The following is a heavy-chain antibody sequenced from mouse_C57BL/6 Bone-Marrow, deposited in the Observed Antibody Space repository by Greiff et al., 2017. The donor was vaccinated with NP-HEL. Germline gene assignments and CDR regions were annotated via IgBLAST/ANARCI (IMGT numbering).Heavy chain of an antibody. J-gene: IGHJ4*01. D-gene: IGHD1-1*01. CDR2: IRNKANNHAT. Sequence: EVQLQESGGGLVQPGGSMKLSCAASGFTFSDSWMDWVRQSPEKGLEWVAEIRNKANNHATYYAESVKGRFTISRDDSKSSVYLQMSSLRAEDTGIYYCTRFITAVGYAMDYWGQGTSVTVSS. CDR3: TRFITAVGYAMDY. V-gene: IGHV6-6*01. CDR1: GFTFSDSW.